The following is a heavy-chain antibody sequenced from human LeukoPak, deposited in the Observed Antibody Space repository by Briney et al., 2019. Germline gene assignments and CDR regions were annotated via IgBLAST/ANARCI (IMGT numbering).Heavy chain of an antibody. V-gene: IGHV1-8*02. Sequence: GASVKVSCKASGGTFSSYAINWVRQATGQGLEWMGWMNPNSGNTGYAQNFQGRVTMTRDTSMSTAYMELSSLRSEDTAVYYCVRRAYGSGSYYGSFDYWGQGTLVTVSS. J-gene: IGHJ4*02. D-gene: IGHD3-10*01. CDR1: GGTFSSYA. CDR2: MNPNSGNT. CDR3: VRRAYGSGSYYGSFDY.